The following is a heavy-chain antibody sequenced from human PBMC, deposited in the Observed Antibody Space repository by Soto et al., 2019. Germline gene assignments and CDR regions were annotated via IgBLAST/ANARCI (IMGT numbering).Heavy chain of an antibody. Sequence: GASVKVSCKASGGTFSSYTISWVRQAPGQGLEWMGRIIPILGIANYAQKFQGRVTITADKSTSTAYMELSSLRSEDTAVYYCARGPSRSYSQLIWFDPWGQGTLVTSPQ. CDR3: ARGPSRSYSQLIWFDP. V-gene: IGHV1-69*02. CDR1: GGTFSSYT. D-gene: IGHD1-26*01. CDR2: IIPILGIA. J-gene: IGHJ5*02.